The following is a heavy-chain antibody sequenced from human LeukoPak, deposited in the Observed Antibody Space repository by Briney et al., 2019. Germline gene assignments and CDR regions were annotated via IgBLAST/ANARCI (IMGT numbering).Heavy chain of an antibody. Sequence: SETLSLTCTVSGGSISSGSYYWKWIRQPAGKGLEWIGRIHTSGNTNYNPSLKSRVTISVDTSKNQFSLKLSSATAADTAVFYCASLTTADAFDIWGQGTMVTVSS. J-gene: IGHJ3*02. CDR3: ASLTTADAFDI. V-gene: IGHV4-61*02. D-gene: IGHD3-22*01. CDR2: IHTSGNT. CDR1: GGSISSGSYY.